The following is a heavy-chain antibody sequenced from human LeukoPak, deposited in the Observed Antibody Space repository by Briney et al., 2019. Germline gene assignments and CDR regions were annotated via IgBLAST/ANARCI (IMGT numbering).Heavy chain of an antibody. CDR1: GFNFSPCA. V-gene: IGHV3-21*01. CDR2: ITAGTTHI. D-gene: IGHD6-13*01. CDR3: ARDGSGWSRDY. J-gene: IGHJ4*02. Sequence: GGSLRISCAASGFNFSPCAMTWVRQAPGQGLEWVSTITAGTTHIYYADSVKGRFTTSRDDAKTSLYLQLSSLRTEDTAVYYCARDGSGWSRDYWGQGTLVTVSS.